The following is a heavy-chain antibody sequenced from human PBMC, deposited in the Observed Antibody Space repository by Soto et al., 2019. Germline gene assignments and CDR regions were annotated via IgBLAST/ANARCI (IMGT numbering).Heavy chain of an antibody. J-gene: IGHJ4*02. V-gene: IGHV4-4*07. CDR2: MHTSGST. CDR1: GGSIRGYY. Sequence: QMQLQESGPGLVKPSETLSLTCTVSGGSIRGYYWSWIRQSAGMGLEWIGRMHTSGSTNYNPSLKSRVTISVDMSMNQISLKLTSVTAADTALYYCVRASMPKAHFDSWGQGTLVTVSS. D-gene: IGHD2-2*01. CDR3: VRASMPKAHFDS.